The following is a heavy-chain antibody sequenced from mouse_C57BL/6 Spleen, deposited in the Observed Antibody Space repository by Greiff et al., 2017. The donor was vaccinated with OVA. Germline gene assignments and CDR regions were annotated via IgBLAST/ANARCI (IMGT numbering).Heavy chain of an antibody. D-gene: IGHD1-1*01. CDR2: ISSGGDYI. J-gene: IGHJ3*01. Sequence: EVKLVESGEGLVKPGGSLKLSCAASGFTFSSYAMSWVRQTPEKRLEWVAYISSGGDYIYYADTVKGRFTISRDNARNTLYLQMSSLKSEDTAMYYCTRDRPTVVAPGWFAYWGQGTLVTVSA. V-gene: IGHV5-9-1*02. CDR3: TRDRPTVVAPGWFAY. CDR1: GFTFSSYA.